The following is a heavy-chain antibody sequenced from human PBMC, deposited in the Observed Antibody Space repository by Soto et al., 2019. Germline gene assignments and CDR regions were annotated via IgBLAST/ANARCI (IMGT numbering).Heavy chain of an antibody. D-gene: IGHD3-10*01. Sequence: GESLKISCKGSGYSFTSYWISWVRQMPGKGLEWMGRIDPSDSYTNYSPSFQGHVTISADKSISTAYLQWSSLKASDTATYYCARRVVWFGDLSNGMDVWGQGTTVTVSS. CDR1: GYSFTSYW. V-gene: IGHV5-10-1*01. J-gene: IGHJ6*02. CDR2: IDPSDSYT. CDR3: ARRVVWFGDLSNGMDV.